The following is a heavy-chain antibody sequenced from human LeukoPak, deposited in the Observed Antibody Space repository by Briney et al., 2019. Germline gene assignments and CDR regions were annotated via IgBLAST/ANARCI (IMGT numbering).Heavy chain of an antibody. D-gene: IGHD6-19*01. V-gene: IGHV3-7*01. CDR3: ARDTSAWRYGMDV. CDR2: IKQDGSEK. J-gene: IGHJ6*02. Sequence: GGSLRLSCEASGFTFSSHWMSWARQAPGKGLEWVAIIKQDGSEKDYVDSVTGRFTISRDNAKNSLYLQMNSLRDEDTAVYYCARDTSAWRYGMDVWGQGTTVTVSS. CDR1: GFTFSSHW.